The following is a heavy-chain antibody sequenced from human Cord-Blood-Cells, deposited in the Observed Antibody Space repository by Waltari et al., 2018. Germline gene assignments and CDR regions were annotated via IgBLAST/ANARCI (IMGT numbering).Heavy chain of an antibody. CDR1: GFTFSSYG. Sequence: QVQLVESGGGVVQPGRSLRLSCAASGFTFSSYGMHWVRQAPGKGMEWVAVIWYDGSNKYYADSVKGRFTISRDNSKNTLYLQMNSLRAEDTAVYYCARDQVITIFGVVIPPRYMDVWGKGTTVTVSS. CDR3: ARDQVITIFGVVIPPRYMDV. J-gene: IGHJ6*03. V-gene: IGHV3-33*01. CDR2: IWYDGSNK. D-gene: IGHD3-3*01.